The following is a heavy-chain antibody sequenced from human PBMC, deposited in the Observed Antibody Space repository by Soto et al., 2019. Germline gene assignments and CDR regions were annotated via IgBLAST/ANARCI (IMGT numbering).Heavy chain of an antibody. CDR2: IYYSGST. D-gene: IGHD5-18*01. Sequence: SETLSLTCTVSGGSISSGGYYWSWIRQHPGKGLEWIGYIYYSGSTYYNPSLKSRVTISVDTSKNQFSLKLSSVTAADTAVYYCARDRMGQLWSGPYYYYYGMDVWGQGTTVTVSS. CDR3: ARDRMGQLWSGPYYYYYGMDV. J-gene: IGHJ6*02. V-gene: IGHV4-30-4*08. CDR1: GGSISSGGYY.